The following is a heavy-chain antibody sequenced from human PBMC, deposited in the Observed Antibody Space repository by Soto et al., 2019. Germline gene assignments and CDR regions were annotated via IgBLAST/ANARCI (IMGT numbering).Heavy chain of an antibody. CDR2: IYYSGST. Sequence: PSETLSLTCPVSGGSISSSSYYWGWIRQPPGKGLEWIGSIYYSGSTYYNPSLKSRVTISVDTSKNQFSLKLSSVTAADTAVYYCARLLRHNYYGMDVWGQGTTVTVSS. CDR1: GGSISSSSYY. CDR3: ARLLRHNYYGMDV. J-gene: IGHJ6*02. V-gene: IGHV4-39*01. D-gene: IGHD5-12*01.